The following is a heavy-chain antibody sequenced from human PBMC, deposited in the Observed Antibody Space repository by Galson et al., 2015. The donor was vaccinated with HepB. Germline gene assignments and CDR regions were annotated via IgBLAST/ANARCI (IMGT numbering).Heavy chain of an antibody. Sequence: SLRLSCAASGFTFSSYGMHWVRQAPGKGLEWVAVISYDGSNKYYADSVKGRFTISRDNSKNTLYLQMNSLRAEDTAVYYCAKDDRNDPMDVWGQGTTVTVSS. CDR1: GFTFSSYG. V-gene: IGHV3-30*18. CDR3: AKDDRNDPMDV. D-gene: IGHD1-1*01. J-gene: IGHJ6*01. CDR2: ISYDGSNK.